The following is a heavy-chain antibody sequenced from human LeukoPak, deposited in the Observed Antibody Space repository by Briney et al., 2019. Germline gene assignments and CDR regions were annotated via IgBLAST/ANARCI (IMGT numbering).Heavy chain of an antibody. CDR3: ARDLNGRGSYSFDS. CDR1: GDSISTGGYY. D-gene: IGHD3-10*01. CDR2: IHNNGMT. Sequence: SETLSLTCIVSGDSISTGGYYWSWIRHHPRKGLEWIGYIHNNGMTYYNPSLTGRVTMSMDTSENQYSLNVSSVSAADTAVYYCARDLNGRGSYSFDSWGVGTLVTVIS. J-gene: IGHJ4*02. V-gene: IGHV4-31*03.